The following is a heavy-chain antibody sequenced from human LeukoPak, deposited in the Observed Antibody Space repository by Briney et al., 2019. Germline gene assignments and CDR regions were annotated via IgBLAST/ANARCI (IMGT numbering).Heavy chain of an antibody. Sequence: ASAKASCKASGYTFTSYGISWVRQAPGQGLEWMGWISAYNGNTNYAQKLQGRVTMTTDTSTSTAYMELRSLRSDDTAVYYCARESSMDYYYYYMDVWGKGTTVTISS. CDR1: GYTFTSYG. J-gene: IGHJ6*03. CDR3: ARESSMDYYYYYMDV. V-gene: IGHV1-18*01. D-gene: IGHD2/OR15-2a*01. CDR2: ISAYNGNT.